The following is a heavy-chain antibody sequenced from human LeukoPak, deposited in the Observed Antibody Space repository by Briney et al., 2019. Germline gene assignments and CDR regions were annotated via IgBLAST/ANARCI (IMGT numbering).Heavy chain of an antibody. D-gene: IGHD4/OR15-4a*01. CDR3: ARLVLRGYYYYYYMDV. CDR2: INHSGST. J-gene: IGHJ6*03. CDR1: GGSFSGYY. Sequence: SETLSLTCAVYGGSFSGYYWSWIRQPPGKGLEWIGEINHSGSTNYNPSLKSRVTISVDTSKNQFSLKLSSVTAADTAVYYCARLVLRGYYYYYYMDVWGKGPRSPSP. V-gene: IGHV4-34*01.